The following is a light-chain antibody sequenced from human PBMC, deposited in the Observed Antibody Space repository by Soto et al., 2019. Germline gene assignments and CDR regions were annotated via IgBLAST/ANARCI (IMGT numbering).Light chain of an antibody. V-gene: IGKV1-27*01. Sequence: DIQMTQSPSSLSASVGDRVTITCRASQAIDNYLAWYQQKPGKVHNLLIYGASTLQSGVPSRFSGSGSGSDFTLTISSLPPEDVATYYCQRYNSALATFGQGTKVQI. CDR3: QRYNSALAT. CDR1: QAIDNY. J-gene: IGKJ1*01. CDR2: GAS.